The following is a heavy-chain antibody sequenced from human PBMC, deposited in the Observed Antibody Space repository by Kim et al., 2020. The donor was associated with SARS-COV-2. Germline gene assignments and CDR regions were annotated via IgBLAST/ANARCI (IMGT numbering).Heavy chain of an antibody. J-gene: IGHJ6*02. CDR1: GGSISDYY. Sequence: SETLSLTCTVSGGSISDYYWSWIRQPPGKGLEWIGYIYNSGSTLYNPSLKSRVTISVDTSKNQFSLKLRSVTAADTAVYYCARGGLERSYYYPLDVWGQGTTVTVSS. V-gene: IGHV4-59*01. CDR3: ARGGLERSYYYPLDV. CDR2: IYNSGST. D-gene: IGHD1-1*01.